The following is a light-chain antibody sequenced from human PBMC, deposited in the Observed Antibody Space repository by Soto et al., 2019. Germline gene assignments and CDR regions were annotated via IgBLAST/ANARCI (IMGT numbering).Light chain of an antibody. V-gene: IGKV1D-16*01. CDR1: QDVGKW. J-gene: IGKJ1*01. CDR2: GAS. CDR3: QQYNDYSRT. Sequence: DIQMTQSPPSVSASVGDRVTITCRASQDVGKWLAWYQQKPGKAPTLLIHGASSLQSGVPSRFSGSGSGTDFTLTISSLQSEDFAVYYCQQYNDYSRTFGQGTKVDI.